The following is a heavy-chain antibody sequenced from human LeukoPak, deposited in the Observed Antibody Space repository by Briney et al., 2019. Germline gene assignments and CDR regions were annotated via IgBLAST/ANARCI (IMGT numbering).Heavy chain of an antibody. CDR1: GFTFDDYG. CDR2: INWNGGST. CDR3: ARGIRFLEWLSGFDY. J-gene: IGHJ4*02. Sequence: PGGSLRLSCAASGFTFDDYGMSWVRQVPGKGLEWVSGINWNGGSTGYADSVKGRFTISRDNAKNSLYLQMDSLRVEDTALYYCARGIRFLEWLSGFDYWGQGTLVTVSS. V-gene: IGHV3-20*04. D-gene: IGHD3-3*01.